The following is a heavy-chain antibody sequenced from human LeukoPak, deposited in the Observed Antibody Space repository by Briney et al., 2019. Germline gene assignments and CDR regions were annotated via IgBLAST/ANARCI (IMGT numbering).Heavy chain of an antibody. Sequence: KPSETLSLTCTVSSGSIGSSSNYWGWIRQAPGKGLEWIGNVYYSGSTIYNPSLKSRVTISVDTSKNQFSLKLRSVTAADTAIYYCARASFNVVFGNWFDPWGQGTLVTVSS. CDR2: VYYSGST. CDR1: SGSIGSSSNY. V-gene: IGHV4-39*01. D-gene: IGHD2-8*01. CDR3: ARASFNVVFGNWFDP. J-gene: IGHJ5*02.